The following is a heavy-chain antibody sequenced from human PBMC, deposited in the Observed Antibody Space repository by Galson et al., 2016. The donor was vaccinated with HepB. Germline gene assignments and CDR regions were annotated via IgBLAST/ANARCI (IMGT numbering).Heavy chain of an antibody. CDR1: GNTFTGDY. CDR2: VNPSSGST. V-gene: IGHV1-2*06. J-gene: IGHJ4*02. D-gene: IGHD3-22*01. CDR3: ESRGYYSNLNY. Sequence: SCKASGNTFTGDYLHWVRQAPGQGLEWMGRVNPSSGSTIYAHNFQGRVTMTRDTSIGTAYMELSRLRSDDTAVYYCESRGYYSNLNYWGQGTLVTVSS.